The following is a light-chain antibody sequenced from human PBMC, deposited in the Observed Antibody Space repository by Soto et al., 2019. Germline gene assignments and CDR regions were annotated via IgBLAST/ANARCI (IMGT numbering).Light chain of an antibody. CDR3: LLYYGGAVV. CDR1: TGAVTSGYY. CDR2: STS. J-gene: IGLJ2*01. V-gene: IGLV7-43*01. Sequence: QAVVTQEPSLTVSPGGTVTLTCASSTGAVTSGYYPNWFQQKPGQALRALICSTSNKHSWTPARFSGSLLGGKAALTLSGVQPEDEAEYYCLLYYGGAVVFGGGTKLTVL.